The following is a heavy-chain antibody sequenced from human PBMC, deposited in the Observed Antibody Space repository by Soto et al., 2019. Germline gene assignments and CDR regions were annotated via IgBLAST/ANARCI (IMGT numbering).Heavy chain of an antibody. CDR2: INHSGST. J-gene: IGHJ4*02. CDR3: ARGWYSSGWYGFDY. CDR1: GGSFSGYY. D-gene: IGHD6-19*01. V-gene: IGHV4-34*01. Sequence: SETLSLTCAVYGGSFSGYYWSWIRQPPGKGLEWIGEINHSGSTNYNPSLKSRVTISVDTSKNQFSLKLSSVTAADTAVYYCARGWYSSGWYGFDYWGQGTLVTVSS.